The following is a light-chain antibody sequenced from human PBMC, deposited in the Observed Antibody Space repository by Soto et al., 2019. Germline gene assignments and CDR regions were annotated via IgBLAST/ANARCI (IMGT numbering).Light chain of an antibody. CDR2: AAS. CDR3: QHLNSYPVT. CDR1: QGISSY. J-gene: IGKJ4*01. V-gene: IGKV1-9*01. Sequence: DIPLTQSPSFLSASVGDRVTITCRASQGISSYLAWYQQKPGKAPQLLIYAASTLQIGVPSRFSGSGFGTEFTLTISSLQPEDFATYYCQHLNSYPVTFGGGTKVELK.